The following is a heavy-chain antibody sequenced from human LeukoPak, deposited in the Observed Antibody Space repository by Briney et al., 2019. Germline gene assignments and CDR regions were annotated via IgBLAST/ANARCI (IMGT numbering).Heavy chain of an antibody. D-gene: IGHD4-17*01. J-gene: IGHJ4*02. CDR1: GYTFTGYY. Sequence: GASVKVSCKASGYTFTGYYMHWLRQAPGQGLEWMGWINPNSGGTNYAQKFQGRVTMTRDTSISTAYMELSRLRSVDTAVYYCASDAARTTVTTNFDYWGQGTLVTVSS. CDR3: ASDAARTTVTTNFDY. CDR2: INPNSGGT. V-gene: IGHV1-2*02.